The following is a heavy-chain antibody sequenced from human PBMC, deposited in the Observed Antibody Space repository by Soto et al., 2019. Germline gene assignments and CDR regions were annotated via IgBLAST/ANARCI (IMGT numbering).Heavy chain of an antibody. CDR1: GGSISSNYW. CDR2: ISHSGTT. D-gene: IGHD3-16*02. J-gene: IGHJ4*02. V-gene: IGHV4-38-2*01. Sequence: SETLSLTCAVSGGSISSNYWWAWIRQSPGEGQVWIGSISHSGTTYYNPSPESRVIISVDTSESRFALRLTSVTAADSAVYYCARRDKVGCYPYCGQGTLVTVSS. CDR3: ARRDKVGCYPY.